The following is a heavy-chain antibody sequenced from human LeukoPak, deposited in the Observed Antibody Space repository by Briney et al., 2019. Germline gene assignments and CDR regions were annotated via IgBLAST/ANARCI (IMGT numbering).Heavy chain of an antibody. CDR3: AKDLMYYDILTGVTVGYSDY. CDR2: ISGSGGST. J-gene: IGHJ4*02. Sequence: PGGSLRLSCAASGFTFSSYAMSWVRQAPGKGLEWVSAISGSGGSTYYADSVKGRFTISRDNSKNTLYLQMNSLRAEDTAVYYCAKDLMYYDILTGVTVGYSDYWGQGTLVTVSS. CDR1: GFTFSSYA. D-gene: IGHD3-9*01. V-gene: IGHV3-23*01.